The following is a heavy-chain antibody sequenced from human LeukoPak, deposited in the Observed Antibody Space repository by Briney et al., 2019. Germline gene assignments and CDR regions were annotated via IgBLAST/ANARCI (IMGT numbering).Heavy chain of an antibody. CDR2: IWYDGSNK. D-gene: IGHD6-6*01. CDR1: GFTFSSYG. V-gene: IGHV3-33*06. CDR3: AKEGGIAARPDDY. J-gene: IGHJ4*02. Sequence: AGGSLRLSCAASGFTFSSYGMHWVRQAPGKGLEWVAVIWYDGSNKYYADSVKGRFTISRDNSKNTLYLQMNSLRAEDTAVYYCAKEGGIAARPDDYWGQGTLVTVSS.